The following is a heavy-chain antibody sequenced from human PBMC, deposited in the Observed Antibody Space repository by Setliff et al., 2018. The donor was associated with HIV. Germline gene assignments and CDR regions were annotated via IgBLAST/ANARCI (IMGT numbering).Heavy chain of an antibody. CDR1: GGTFSTYV. J-gene: IGHJ4*02. CDR2: IIPVYGTA. Sequence: SVKVSCKASGGTFSTYVISWVRQVPGQGPEWMGGIIPVYGTANYAQKFQGRVKIFVDEPTRTAYMELSSLRSEDTAVFYCARGSPWLAPDSWGQGTLVTVSS. V-gene: IGHV1-69*13. CDR3: ARGSPWLAPDS. D-gene: IGHD3-22*01.